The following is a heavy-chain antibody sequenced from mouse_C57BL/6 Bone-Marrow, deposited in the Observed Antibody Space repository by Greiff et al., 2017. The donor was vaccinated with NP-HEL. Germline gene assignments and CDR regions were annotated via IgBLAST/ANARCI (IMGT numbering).Heavy chain of an antibody. J-gene: IGHJ1*03. CDR1: GYAFSSYW. CDR3: ARSSVITTVVPRYFDV. D-gene: IGHD1-1*01. Sequence: QVQLQQSGAELVKPGASVKISCKASGYAFSSYWMNWVKQRPGKGLEWIGQIYPGDGDTNYNGKFKGKATLTADKSSSTAYMQLSSLTSEDSAVYCCARSSVITTVVPRYFDVWGTGTTVTVSS. V-gene: IGHV1-80*01. CDR2: IYPGDGDT.